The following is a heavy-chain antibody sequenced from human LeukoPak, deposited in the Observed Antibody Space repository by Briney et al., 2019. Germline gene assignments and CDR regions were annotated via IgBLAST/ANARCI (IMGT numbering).Heavy chain of an antibody. CDR2: MNPSSGNT. Sequence: ASVKVSCKAAGYTFSSYDINWVRQAPGQGLEYMGWMNPSSGNTGYTQKFQGRITMTRDTSIGTAYMELSSLKSEDAALYYCTRVRGYTYGYWYLDLWGRGTLVTVSS. CDR3: TRVRGYTYGYWYLDL. J-gene: IGHJ2*01. D-gene: IGHD5-18*01. V-gene: IGHV1-8*01. CDR1: GYTFSSYD.